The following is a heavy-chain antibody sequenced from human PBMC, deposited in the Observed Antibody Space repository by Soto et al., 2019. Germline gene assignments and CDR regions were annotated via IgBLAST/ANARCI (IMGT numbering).Heavy chain of an antibody. CDR1: GFTFSSYW. CDR3: AKSISAIPGDS. J-gene: IGHJ4*02. CDR2: IKQDGSEI. Sequence: EVQLVESGGGLVQSGGSLRLSCAASGFTFSSYWTSWVRQGPGKGPEWVANIKQDGSEIYYVDSVKGRFTISRDNAKSSLYLQMTSLRAEDTAVYHCAKSISAIPGDSWGQGTLVTVSS. V-gene: IGHV3-7*05. D-gene: IGHD2-2*01.